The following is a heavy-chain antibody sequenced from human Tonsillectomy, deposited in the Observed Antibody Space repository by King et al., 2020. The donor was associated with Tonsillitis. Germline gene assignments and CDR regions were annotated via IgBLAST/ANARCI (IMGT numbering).Heavy chain of an antibody. J-gene: IGHJ4*02. CDR2: ISYDGNNK. CDR1: GFTFSGYG. V-gene: IGHV3-33*05. D-gene: IGHD1-26*01. CDR3: ARDRPEWELLGNYFDY. Sequence: QLVQSGGGVVQPGRSLRLSCAASGFTFSGYGMHWVRQAPGRGPEWVAVISYDGNNKYYAESVKGRFTISRDNSKNTLYLQMNSLRAEDTAVYYCARDRPEWELLGNYFDYWGQGTLVTVSS.